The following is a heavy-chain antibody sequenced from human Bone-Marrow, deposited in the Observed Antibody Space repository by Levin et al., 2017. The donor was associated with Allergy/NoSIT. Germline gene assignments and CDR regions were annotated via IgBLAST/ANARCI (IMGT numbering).Heavy chain of an antibody. D-gene: IGHD3-22*01. J-gene: IGHJ5*02. V-gene: IGHV4-61*01. CDR1: GGSVSSSNYY. Sequence: PSETLSLTCTVSGGSVSSSNYYWSWIRQTPGKGLEWIGYIYYTGRTDYNPSLKSRVTISEDTSKNQFPLKLSPVTAADTAVYHCVRVVSSSGFSRRFDPWGQGTLVTVSP. CDR2: IYYTGRT. CDR3: VRVVSSSGFSRRFDP.